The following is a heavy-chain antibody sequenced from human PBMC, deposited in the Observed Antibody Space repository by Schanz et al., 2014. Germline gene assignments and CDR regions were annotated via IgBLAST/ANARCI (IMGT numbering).Heavy chain of an antibody. V-gene: IGHV3-33*01. Sequence: QVQLVESGGGVVQPGRSLRLSCVASGFTFSSYDVFWVRQAPGKGLEWVAILWHDGSKKYYADSVKGRFTVSRDNSKNTLYLQLSSLRAEDTAVYYCARDFHGYGPHLDYWGQGSLXTVSS. CDR1: GFTFSSYD. CDR2: LWHDGSKK. J-gene: IGHJ4*02. CDR3: ARDFHGYGPHLDY. D-gene: IGHD5-12*01.